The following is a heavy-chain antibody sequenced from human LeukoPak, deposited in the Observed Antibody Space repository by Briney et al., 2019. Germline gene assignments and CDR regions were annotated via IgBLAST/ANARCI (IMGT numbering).Heavy chain of an antibody. CDR2: ISGSGGST. V-gene: IGHV3-23*01. CDR1: GFTFSNYA. CDR3: AKDLGFYCSGGTCYIDY. Sequence: GGSLRLSCAASGFTFSNYAMTWVRQAPGKGLEWVSAISGSGGSTYYADSVRGRFTISRDNSKNTLYLQMYSLRADDTAVYYCAKDLGFYCSGGTCYIDYWGQGTLVTVSS. J-gene: IGHJ4*02. D-gene: IGHD2-15*01.